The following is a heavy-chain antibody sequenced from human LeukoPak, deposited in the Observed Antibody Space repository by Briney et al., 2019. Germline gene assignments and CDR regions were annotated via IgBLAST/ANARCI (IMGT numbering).Heavy chain of an antibody. V-gene: IGHV3-9*01. CDR1: GFTFSTYG. D-gene: IGHD2-2*01. CDR2: ISWNSGSI. J-gene: IGHJ3*02. Sequence: GGSLRLSCAASGFTFSTYGMHWVRQAPGEGLEWVSGISWNSGSIGYADSVKGRFTISRDNAKNSLYLQMNSLRAEDTVLYYCAKDIFGGGGYAPFDAFDIWGQGTMVTVSS. CDR3: AKDIFGGGGYAPFDAFDI.